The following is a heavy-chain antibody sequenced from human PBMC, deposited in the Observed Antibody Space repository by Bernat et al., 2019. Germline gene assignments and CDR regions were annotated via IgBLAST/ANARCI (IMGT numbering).Heavy chain of an antibody. CDR2: INSDGSST. D-gene: IGHD1-26*01. J-gene: IGHJ4*02. V-gene: IGHV3-74*01. Sequence: EVQLVESGGGLVQPGGSLILSCAASGFTFSGYWMHWVRQAPGKGLVWVSRINSDGSSTTYADSVKGRFTISRDNAKNTLYLQMNSLRAEDTAVYYCAREVGATLSLDYWGQGTLVTVSS. CDR1: GFTFSGYW. CDR3: AREVGATLSLDY.